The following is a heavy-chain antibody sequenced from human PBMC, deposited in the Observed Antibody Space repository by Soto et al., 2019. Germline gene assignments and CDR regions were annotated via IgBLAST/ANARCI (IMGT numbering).Heavy chain of an antibody. V-gene: IGHV3-7*05. CDR1: GFTFTTYW. CDR3: ARDWIGEKDH. Sequence: GGSLRLSCAASGFTFTTYWMTWVRQAPGKGLEWVANIKQDGSEKYYVDSVKGRFTISRDNAKNSLYLQMNSLRAEDTAVYYCARDWIGEKDHWGQGTLVTVSS. J-gene: IGHJ4*02. D-gene: IGHD3-10*01. CDR2: IKQDGSEK.